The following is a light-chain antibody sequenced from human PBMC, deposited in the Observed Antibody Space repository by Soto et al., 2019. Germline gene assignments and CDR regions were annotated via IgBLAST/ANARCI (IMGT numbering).Light chain of an antibody. Sequence: EIVLTQSPATLSLSPGERANLSCRASQSVNSYLAWYQQKPGQGPRLLIYDASNRATGILARFSGSGSGTDFTLTISSLEPEDLAVYYCQQRSNWPPAFGGGTKVEIK. J-gene: IGKJ4*01. V-gene: IGKV3-11*01. CDR1: QSVNSY. CDR3: QQRSNWPPA. CDR2: DAS.